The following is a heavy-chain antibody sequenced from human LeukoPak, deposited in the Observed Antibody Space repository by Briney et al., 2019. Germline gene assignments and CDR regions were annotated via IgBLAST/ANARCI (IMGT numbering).Heavy chain of an antibody. CDR3: AKGPYSYDNSGSLPTYFDH. V-gene: IGHV3-23*01. J-gene: IGHJ4*02. CDR2: ISGSGGST. D-gene: IGHD3-22*01. Sequence: PGGSLRLSCAASGFTFSSYAMTWVRQTPGKGLEWVSSISGSGGSTHYADTGKGRFTISRDSSKNTLFLQLNSLRAEDTAVYYCAKGPYSYDNSGSLPTYFDHWGQGTLVTVSS. CDR1: GFTFSSYA.